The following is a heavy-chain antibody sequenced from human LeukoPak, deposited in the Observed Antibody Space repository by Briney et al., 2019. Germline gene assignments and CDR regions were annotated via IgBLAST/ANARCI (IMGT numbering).Heavy chain of an antibody. D-gene: IGHD3-22*01. V-gene: IGHV4-31*03. CDR2: IYYSGST. CDR3: ARAYYYDSSGFDY. CDR1: GGSISSGGYY. J-gene: IGHJ4*02. Sequence: SGTLSLTCTVSGGSISSGGYYWSWIRQHPGKGLEWIGYIYYSGSTYYNPSLKSRVTISVDTSKNQFSLKLTSVTAADTAVYYCARAYYYDSSGFDYWGQGTLVTVSS.